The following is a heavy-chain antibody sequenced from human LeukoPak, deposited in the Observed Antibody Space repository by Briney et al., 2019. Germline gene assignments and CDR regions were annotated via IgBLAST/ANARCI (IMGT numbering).Heavy chain of an antibody. V-gene: IGHV4-30-4*01. CDR1: GGSISSDDFY. Sequence: SETLSLTCTVSGGSISSDDFYWTWIRQPPGKGLEWIGYISYSGSTYSNPSLKSRPTISMDTSKNQFSLKLSSMTAADTAVYYCARDNGGLGVWGQGTTVTVSS. J-gene: IGHJ6*02. CDR2: ISYSGST. CDR3: ARDNGGLGV.